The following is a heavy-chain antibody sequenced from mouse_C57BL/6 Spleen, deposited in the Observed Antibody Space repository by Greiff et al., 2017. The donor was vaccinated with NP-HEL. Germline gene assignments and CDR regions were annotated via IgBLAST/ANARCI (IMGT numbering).Heavy chain of an antibody. CDR1: GFSFNTYA. V-gene: IGHV10-1*01. CDR2: IRSKSNNYAT. Sequence: EVQLVESGGGLVQPKGSLKLSCAASGFSFNTYAMNWVRQAPGKGLEWVARIRSKSNNYATYYADSVKDRFTISRDDSESMLYLQMNNLKTEDTAMYYCVRRSSSHWYFDVWGTGTTVTVSS. J-gene: IGHJ1*03. CDR3: VRRSSSHWYFDV. D-gene: IGHD1-1*01.